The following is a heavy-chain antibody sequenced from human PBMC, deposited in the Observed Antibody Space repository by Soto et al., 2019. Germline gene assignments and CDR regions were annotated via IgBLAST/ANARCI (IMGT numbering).Heavy chain of an antibody. V-gene: IGHV3-30*04. CDR3: ARPRIIRRQQPKMLAASHELYSAYFDL. D-gene: IGHD6-13*01. CDR1: GFNFRTYS. Sequence: QVHLVESGGGVVQPGRSLRLSCAAYGFNFRTYSMHWVRQAPGKGLEWVTVIAYDGSDKYFADSVKGRFSISRGNSKNKRLLQMNNLKIQDTAVYFCARPRIIRRQQPKMLAASHELYSAYFDLWGQGSLVTVSS. J-gene: IGHJ4*02. CDR2: IAYDGSDK.